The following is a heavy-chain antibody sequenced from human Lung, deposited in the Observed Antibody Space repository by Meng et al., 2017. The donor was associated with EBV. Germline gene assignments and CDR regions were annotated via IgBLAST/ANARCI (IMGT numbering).Heavy chain of an antibody. CDR2: IYYSGST. CDR3: ARHYAQDYSNYVVWFDP. Sequence: QRQLQGCGPGLVKPSATLSLTCTVSGGSISSSSYYWGWIRQPPGKGLEWIGSIYYSGSTYYNPSLKSRVTISVDTSKNQFSLKLSSVTAADTAVYYCARHYAQDYSNYVVWFDPWGQGTLVTVSS. J-gene: IGHJ5*02. V-gene: IGHV4-39*01. CDR1: GGSISSSSYY. D-gene: IGHD4-11*01.